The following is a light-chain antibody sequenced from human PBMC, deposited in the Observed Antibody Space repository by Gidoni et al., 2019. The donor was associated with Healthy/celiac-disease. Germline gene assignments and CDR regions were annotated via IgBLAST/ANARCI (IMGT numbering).Light chain of an antibody. CDR1: SSDVGGYTY. CDR3: SSYTSSSTHVV. V-gene: IGLV2-14*01. Sequence: QSALTQPDSVSGSPGQSITISCTGTSSDVGGYTYVSWYHQHPGKAPKLMTHDVSILPSRVSNRFSCSKSRNPASLTTSALQAEDEAHYYCSSYTSSSTHVVFGGGTKLTVL. J-gene: IGLJ2*01. CDR2: DVS.